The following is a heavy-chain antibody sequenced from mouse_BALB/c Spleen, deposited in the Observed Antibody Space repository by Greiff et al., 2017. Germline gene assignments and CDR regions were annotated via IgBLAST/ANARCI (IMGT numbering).Heavy chain of an antibody. D-gene: IGHD2-2*01. V-gene: IGHV1S132*01. CDR2: IFPGTGTT. CDR1: GYTFTSYW. J-gene: IGHJ4*01. CDR3: ARGGYDGGPMDY. Sequence: VKLQESGAELVKPGASVKLSCKTSGYTFTSYWIQWVKQRPGQGLGWIGEIFPGTGTTYYNEKFKGKATLTIDTSSSTAYMQLSSLTSEDSAVYFCARGGYDGGPMDYWGQGTSVTVSS.